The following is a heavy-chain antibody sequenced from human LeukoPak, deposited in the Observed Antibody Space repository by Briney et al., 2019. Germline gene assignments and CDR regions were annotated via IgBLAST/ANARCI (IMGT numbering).Heavy chain of an antibody. D-gene: IGHD2-2*02. J-gene: IGHJ4*02. CDR1: GYTFTSYG. V-gene: IGHV1-18*01. CDR2: ISAYNGNT. Sequence: ASVKVSCKASGYTFTSYGISWVRQAPGQGLEWMGWISAYNGNTNYAQKLQGRVTMTTDTSTGTAYMELRSLRSDDTAVYYCARDIVVVPAAIFRYFDYWGQGTLVTVSS. CDR3: ARDIVVVPAAIFRYFDY.